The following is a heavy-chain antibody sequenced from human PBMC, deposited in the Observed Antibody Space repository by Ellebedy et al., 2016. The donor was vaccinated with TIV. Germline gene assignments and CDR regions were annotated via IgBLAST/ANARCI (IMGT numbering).Heavy chain of an antibody. CDR2: ISSDGSST. J-gene: IGHJ4*02. CDR3: AKGTSSGFNYDRVGLEY. CDR1: GFTFSSFA. D-gene: IGHD3-16*01. Sequence: GESLKISCAASGFTFSSFAMHWVRQPLGKGLEWLSVISSDGSSTYHADSVKGRFTITRDNSKNTLFLQMNRLRSEDTAVYYCAKGTSSGFNYDRVGLEYWGQGTLVTVSS. V-gene: IGHV3-23*01.